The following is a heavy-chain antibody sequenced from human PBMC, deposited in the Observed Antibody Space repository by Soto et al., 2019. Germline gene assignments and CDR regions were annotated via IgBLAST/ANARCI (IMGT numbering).Heavy chain of an antibody. J-gene: IGHJ6*02. Sequence: EVRLLESGGGLVQPGGSLRLSCVASGFDFSTYAMSWVRQAPGKGLEWVSVIGEGGVSRVYADAVKGRFTISRDNSKNTLHLQMTSLRVDDTAMYYCARDSVTRVSSDNPGMDVWGQGTTVSVSS. D-gene: IGHD3-10*01. V-gene: IGHV3-23*01. CDR2: IGEGGVSR. CDR1: GFDFSTYA. CDR3: ARDSVTRVSSDNPGMDV.